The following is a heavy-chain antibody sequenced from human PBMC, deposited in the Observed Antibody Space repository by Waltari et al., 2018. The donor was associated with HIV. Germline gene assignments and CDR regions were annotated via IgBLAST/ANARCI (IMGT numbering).Heavy chain of an antibody. CDR3: ARRYDSGTNIAGY. Sequence: QVQLVQSGAEVKKPGASVKVSCKASGYTFTSYDINWVRQATGQGLEWMGWMNPNSGKPGYAQKFQGRVTMTRNTSISTAYMELSGLRSEDTAVYYCARRYDSGTNIAGYWGQGTLVTVSS. CDR2: MNPNSGKP. D-gene: IGHD3-10*01. V-gene: IGHV1-8*01. CDR1: GYTFTSYD. J-gene: IGHJ4*02.